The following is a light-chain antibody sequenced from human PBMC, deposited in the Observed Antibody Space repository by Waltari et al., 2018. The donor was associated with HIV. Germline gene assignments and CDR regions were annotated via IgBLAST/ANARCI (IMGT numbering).Light chain of an antibody. CDR2: ENN. Sequence: SALTQPPSASASPGQSGTISCTGTNRDVGRYSTVTWFQQHPGKAPKVMIYENNRRPSGVPNLFGDTKASNTASLTGAGLQAEDEADYCCCSYGGANHFYVFGAGTKVTVL. V-gene: IGLV2-8*01. CDR3: CSYGGANHFYV. J-gene: IGLJ1*01. CDR1: NRDVGRYST.